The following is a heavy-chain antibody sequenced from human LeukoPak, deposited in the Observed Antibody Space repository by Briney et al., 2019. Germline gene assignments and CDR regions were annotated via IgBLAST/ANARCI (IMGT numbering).Heavy chain of an antibody. CDR3: ARSRRYCSSTSCYRGSRRYYFDY. V-gene: IGHV1-2*02. J-gene: IGHJ4*02. CDR2: INPNSGGT. D-gene: IGHD2-2*01. CDR1: GYTFTGYY. Sequence: ASVKVSCKASGYTFTGYYMHWVRQAPGQGLEWMGWINPNSGGTNYAQKFQGRVTMTRNTSISTAYMELSSLRSEDTAVYYCARSRRYCSSTSCYRGSRRYYFDYWGQGTLVTVSS.